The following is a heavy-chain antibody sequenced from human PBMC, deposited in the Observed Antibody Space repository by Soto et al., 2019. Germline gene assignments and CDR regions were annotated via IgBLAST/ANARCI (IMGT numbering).Heavy chain of an antibody. CDR3: ASGGWGSSWYEGGSRIDY. J-gene: IGHJ4*02. D-gene: IGHD6-13*01. CDR1: GFTFSSYD. Sequence: EVQLVESGGGLVQPGGSLRLSCAASGFTFSSYDMHWVRQVTGKGLEWVSAIGAAGDTYYPDSVKGRFTISRENAKNSWYLQTNSLRAEDTAVYYCASGGWGSSWYEGGSRIDYWGQGTLVTVSS. V-gene: IGHV3-13*01. CDR2: IGAAGDT.